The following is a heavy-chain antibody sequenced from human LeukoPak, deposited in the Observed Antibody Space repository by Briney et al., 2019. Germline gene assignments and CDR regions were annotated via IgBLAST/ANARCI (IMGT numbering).Heavy chain of an antibody. CDR3: ARVGRCSSTSCYTLDF. CDR2: INADGSTT. D-gene: IGHD2-2*02. V-gene: IGHV3-74*01. J-gene: IGHJ4*02. Sequence: GGSLRLSCAASGFTFSSHWMHCVRQAPGKGLVWVSRINADGSTTTYADSVKGRFTISRDNAKNTLYLQMNSLRAEDTAAYYCARVGRCSSTSCYTLDFWGQGTLVTVSS. CDR1: GFTFSSHW.